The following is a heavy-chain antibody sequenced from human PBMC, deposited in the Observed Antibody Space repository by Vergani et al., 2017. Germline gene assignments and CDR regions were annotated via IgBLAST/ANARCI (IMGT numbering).Heavy chain of an antibody. J-gene: IGHJ4*02. CDR2: IQFDGSNQ. Sequence: QVQLVESGGGVVQRGGSLRLSCETSGFTLSNYDMQWIRQGPGKGLEFVAFIQFDGSNQYYADSVKGRFTLSRDFSKNTLYLQMNSLRTDDTATYYCAKHFRGWGSDYWGQGTQVIVSS. D-gene: IGHD3-16*01. V-gene: IGHV3-30*02. CDR1: GFTLSNYD. CDR3: AKHFRGWGSDY.